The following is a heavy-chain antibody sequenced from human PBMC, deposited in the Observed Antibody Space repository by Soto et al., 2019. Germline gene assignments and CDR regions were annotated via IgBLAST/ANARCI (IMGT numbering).Heavy chain of an antibody. V-gene: IGHV3-21*01. CDR1: GFTFSSYS. CDR3: ARDPQLGHYYYGMDV. CDR2: ISSSSSYI. D-gene: IGHD6-13*01. Sequence: PGGSLRLSCAASGFTFSSYSMNWVRQAPGKGLEWVSSISSSSSYIYYADSVKGRFTISRDNSKNSLYLQMNSLRAEDTAVYYCARDPQLGHYYYGMDVWGQGTTVTVSS. J-gene: IGHJ6*02.